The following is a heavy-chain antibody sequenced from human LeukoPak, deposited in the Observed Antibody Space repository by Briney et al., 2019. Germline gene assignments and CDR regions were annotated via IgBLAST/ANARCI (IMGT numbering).Heavy chain of an antibody. Sequence: SVKVSCKASGGTFSSYAISWVRQAPGQGLEWVGVIIPIFGTANYAQKFQGRVTITADESTSTAYMELSSLRSEDTAVYYCARSDYDFWSGHFDPWGQGTLVTVSS. CDR2: IIPIFGTA. V-gene: IGHV1-69*13. CDR3: ARSDYDFWSGHFDP. J-gene: IGHJ5*02. CDR1: GGTFSSYA. D-gene: IGHD3-3*01.